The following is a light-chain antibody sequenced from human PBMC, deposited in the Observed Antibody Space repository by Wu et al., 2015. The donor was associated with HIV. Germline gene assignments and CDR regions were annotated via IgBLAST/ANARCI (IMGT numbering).Light chain of an antibody. CDR2: KAS. CDR1: QGISSY. J-gene: IGKJ4*01. CDR3: QQGLT. Sequence: DIQLTQSPSFLSVSVGDRVTITCRASQGISSYLAWYQQKPGKAPKLLIYKASSLESGVPSRFSGSGSGTEFTLTISSLQPDDFATYYCQQGLTFGGGTKVEIK. V-gene: IGKV1-9*01.